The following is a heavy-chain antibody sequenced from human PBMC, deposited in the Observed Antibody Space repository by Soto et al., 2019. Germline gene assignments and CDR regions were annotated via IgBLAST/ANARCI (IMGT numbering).Heavy chain of an antibody. V-gene: IGHV3-21*01. CDR1: GFTFSSYS. CDR3: ARVGNEYGDPNWYFDL. CDR2: ISSSSSYN. J-gene: IGHJ2*01. D-gene: IGHD4-17*01. Sequence: GGSLRLSCAASGFTFSSYSMNWVRQAPGKGLEWVSSISSSSSYNYYADSVKGRFTISRDNAKNSLYLQMNSLRAEDTAVYYCARVGNEYGDPNWYFDLWGRGTLVTVSS.